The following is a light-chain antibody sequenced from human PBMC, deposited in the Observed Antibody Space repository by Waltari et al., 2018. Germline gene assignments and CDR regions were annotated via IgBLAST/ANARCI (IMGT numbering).Light chain of an antibody. CDR3: HSRDASGVGGT. CDR1: SLRSYY. V-gene: IGLV3-19*01. Sequence: TQDPAVSVAVGQTVRITCQGDSLRSYYATWYRQRPGQAPILVMYDKNNRPPGVPDRVAGSSSDNTASLTITGAQAEDEADYYCHSRDASGVGGTFGGGTKLTVL. CDR2: DKN. J-gene: IGLJ3*02.